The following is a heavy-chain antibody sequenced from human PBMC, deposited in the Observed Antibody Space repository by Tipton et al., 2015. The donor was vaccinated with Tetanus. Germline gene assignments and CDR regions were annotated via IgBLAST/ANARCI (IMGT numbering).Heavy chain of an antibody. J-gene: IGHJ4*02. CDR3: ARLVKQWLVPEDY. V-gene: IGHV1-18*01. D-gene: IGHD6-19*01. CDR1: GYTFTKYG. Sequence: QLVQSGAEVKQPGASVKVSCKASGYTFTKYGINWVRQAPGQGLEWMGWDSGYSGNTNYAQKLQGRATMTTDTSTNTAYMELRSLTSDDTAVYFCARLVKQWLVPEDYWGQGTLVTVSS. CDR2: DSGYSGNT.